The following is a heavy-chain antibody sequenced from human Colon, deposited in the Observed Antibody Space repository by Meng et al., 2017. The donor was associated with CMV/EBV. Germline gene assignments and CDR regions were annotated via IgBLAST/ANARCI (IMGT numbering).Heavy chain of an antibody. D-gene: IGHD6-19*01. V-gene: IGHV4-39*01. CDR1: GDSISSGSHY. CDR3: ARPSDNGWYYFDS. CDR2: IHSSGNT. J-gene: IGHJ4*02. Sequence: GSLRLSCTVSGDSISSGSHYCGWVRQSPGKGLEWIGSIHSSGNTYRNPSLFSRVTMSVDTSKNQFSLNLSSVTAADTSVYYCARPSDNGWYYFDSWGQGTLVTVSS.